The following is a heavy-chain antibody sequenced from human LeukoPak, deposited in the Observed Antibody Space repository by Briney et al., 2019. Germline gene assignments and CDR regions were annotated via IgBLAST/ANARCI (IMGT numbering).Heavy chain of an antibody. D-gene: IGHD1-26*01. Sequence: GGSLRLSCAASGFTLRSYAMHWVRQAPGKGLEWVAVISYDGSNKYYADSVKGRFTISRDNSKNTLYLQMNSLRAEDTAVYYCARSPGGEWELLVPFDYWGQGTLVTVSS. V-gene: IGHV3-30-3*01. CDR2: ISYDGSNK. CDR3: ARSPGGEWELLVPFDY. J-gene: IGHJ4*02. CDR1: GFTLRSYA.